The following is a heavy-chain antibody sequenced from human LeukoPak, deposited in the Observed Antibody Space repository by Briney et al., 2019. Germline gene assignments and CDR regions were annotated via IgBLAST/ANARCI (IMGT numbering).Heavy chain of an antibody. D-gene: IGHD2-8*01. Sequence: GGSLRLSCAASGFTFNTYWMHWVRQAPGKGLVWVSLINTDETTTNYADSVKGRFTISRDNAKNTLYLHMNTLRAEDTAVYYCARGLTRGASSFGYWGQGTLVTVSS. CDR2: INTDETTT. J-gene: IGHJ4*01. CDR3: ARGLTRGASSFGY. CDR1: GFTFNTYW. V-gene: IGHV3-74*01.